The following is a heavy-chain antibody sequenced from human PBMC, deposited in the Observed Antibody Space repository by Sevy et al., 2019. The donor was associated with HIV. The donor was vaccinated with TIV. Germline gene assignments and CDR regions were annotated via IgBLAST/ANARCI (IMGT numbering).Heavy chain of an antibody. CDR1: GFTVSSNY. Sequence: GGSLRLSCAASGFTVSSNYMSWVRQAPGKGLEWVSVIYSGGSTYYADTVKGRFTISRANSKNTLYLQRNSLRAEDTAVYYCARVGLWRENAFDIWGQGTMVTVSS. V-gene: IGHV3-53*01. CDR3: ARVGLWRENAFDI. D-gene: IGHD3-16*01. CDR2: IYSGGST. J-gene: IGHJ3*02.